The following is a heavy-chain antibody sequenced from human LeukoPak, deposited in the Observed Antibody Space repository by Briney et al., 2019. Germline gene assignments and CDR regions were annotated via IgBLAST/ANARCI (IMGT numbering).Heavy chain of an antibody. Sequence: GGSLRHSCAASGFTFSSYAMHWVRQAPGKGLEWVAVISYDGSNKYYADSVKGRFTISRDNSKNTLYLQMNSLRAEDTAVYYCARGWNWGSLDYWGQGTLVTVSS. CDR1: GFTFSSYA. CDR3: ARGWNWGSLDY. V-gene: IGHV3-30-3*01. D-gene: IGHD7-27*01. J-gene: IGHJ4*02. CDR2: ISYDGSNK.